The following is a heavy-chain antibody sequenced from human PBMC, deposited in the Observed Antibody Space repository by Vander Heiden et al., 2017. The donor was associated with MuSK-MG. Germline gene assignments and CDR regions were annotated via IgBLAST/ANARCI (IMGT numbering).Heavy chain of an antibody. CDR3: ARVLRDSGYDYLVFDS. Sequence: QVQLVQSGAEAKNPGASVKVSCKASGYTFAAQGISWVRQAPGQGLEWMGWISVYNGDTNYAPNVRGRVTMTTDTSTSTAYMELRSLRSDDTAVYFCARVLRDSGYDYLVFDSWGQGTLVTVSS. CDR1: GYTFAAQG. D-gene: IGHD5-12*01. V-gene: IGHV1-18*01. CDR2: ISVYNGDT. J-gene: IGHJ4*02.